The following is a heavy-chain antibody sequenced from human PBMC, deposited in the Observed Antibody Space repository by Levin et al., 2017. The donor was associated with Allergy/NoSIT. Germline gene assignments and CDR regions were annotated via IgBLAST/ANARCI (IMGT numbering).Heavy chain of an antibody. D-gene: IGHD2-15*01. CDR1: GGSFSGYY. CDR3: ARGYCSGGSCYYAFDS. Sequence: GSLRLSCAVYGGSFSGYYWSWIRQPPGKGLEWIGEINHSGSTNYNPSLKSRVTISVDTSKNQFSLKLSSVTAADTAVYYCARGYCSGGSCYYAFDSWGQGTMVTVSS. V-gene: IGHV4-34*01. CDR2: INHSGST. J-gene: IGHJ3*02.